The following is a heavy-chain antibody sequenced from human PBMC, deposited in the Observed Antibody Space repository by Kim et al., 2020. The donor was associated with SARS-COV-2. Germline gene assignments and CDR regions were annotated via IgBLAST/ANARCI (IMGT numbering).Heavy chain of an antibody. J-gene: IGHJ5*02. CDR3: ARTYCGGDCYSWWFDP. D-gene: IGHD2-21*02. Sequence: SLKSRVTISVDTSKNQFSLKLSSVTAADTAVYYCARTYCGGDCYSWWFDPWGQGTLVTVSS. V-gene: IGHV4-34*01.